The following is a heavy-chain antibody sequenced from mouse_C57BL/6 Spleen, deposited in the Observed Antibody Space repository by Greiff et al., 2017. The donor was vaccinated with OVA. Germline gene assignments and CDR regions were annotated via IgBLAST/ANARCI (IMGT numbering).Heavy chain of an antibody. J-gene: IGHJ3*01. D-gene: IGHD2-3*01. V-gene: IGHV2-6*01. CDR3: ASRSFYDGYPWFAY. CDR2: IWGVGST. CDR1: GFSLTSYG. Sequence: VQLQQSGPGLVAPSQSLSITCTVSGFSLTSYGVDWVRQSPGKGLEWLGVIWGVGSTNYNSALKSRLSISKDNSKSQVFLKMNSLQTDDTAMYYCASRSFYDGYPWFAYWGQGTLVTVSA.